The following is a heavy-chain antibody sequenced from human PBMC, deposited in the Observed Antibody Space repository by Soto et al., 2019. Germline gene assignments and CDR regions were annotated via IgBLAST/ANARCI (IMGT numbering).Heavy chain of an antibody. Sequence: GSLRLSCAVSGSTFSNDWMPWVRQAPGKGLVWVSHINSDGSSTNYADFVKGRFTIARDNAKNTVYLQMNSLRAEDTAVYYCARDRSYSLDVWGQGTTVTVSS. CDR2: INSDGSST. CDR3: ARDRSYSLDV. CDR1: GSTFSNDW. V-gene: IGHV3-74*01. J-gene: IGHJ6*02.